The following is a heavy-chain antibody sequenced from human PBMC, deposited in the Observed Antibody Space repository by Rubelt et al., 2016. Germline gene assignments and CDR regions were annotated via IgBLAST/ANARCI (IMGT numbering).Heavy chain of an antibody. Sequence: QVQLQQWGAGLLKPSETLSLTCAVYGGSFSGYYWSWIRQPPGKGLEWIGEINHSGSTNYNPSLKSRVTISVDTSKNQFSLKLSSVTAADTAVYYCARGHSSGWYKYFQHWGQGTLVTVSS. J-gene: IGHJ1*01. V-gene: IGHV4-34*01. CDR3: ARGHSSGWYKYFQH. CDR1: GGSFSGYY. CDR2: INHSGST. D-gene: IGHD6-19*01.